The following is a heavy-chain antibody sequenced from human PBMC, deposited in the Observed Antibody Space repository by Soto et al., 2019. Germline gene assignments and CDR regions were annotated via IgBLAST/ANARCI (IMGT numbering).Heavy chain of an antibody. Sequence: GGAMRLSFAASGFTFGNYSLSWGRPAPGKGLEWVSAIAASGATTYYADSVKGRLTVSRDNSKNTLYLQMNSLRAEDTAVHYCAKDRGGSGWRFDYWGQGTLVTVSS. J-gene: IGHJ4*02. CDR3: AKDRGGSGWRFDY. V-gene: IGHV3-23*01. CDR2: IAASGATT. CDR1: GFTFGNYS. D-gene: IGHD6-19*01.